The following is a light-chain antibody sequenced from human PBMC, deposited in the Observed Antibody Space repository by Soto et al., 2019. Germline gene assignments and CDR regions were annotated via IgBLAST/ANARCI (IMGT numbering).Light chain of an antibody. CDR1: QSISSY. CDR3: QQSYSTLFT. CDR2: ATS. V-gene: IGKV1-39*01. Sequence: DIQMTQSPSSLSASVGDRVTITCRASQSISSYLNWYQQKPGKAPKLLLFATSSLQSGVPSRFSGSGSGTDFTLTISSLQPDDFATYYCQQSYSTLFTFGPGTKVDIK. J-gene: IGKJ3*01.